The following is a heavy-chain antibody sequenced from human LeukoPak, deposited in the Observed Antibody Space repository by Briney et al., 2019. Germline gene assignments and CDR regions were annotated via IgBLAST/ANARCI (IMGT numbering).Heavy chain of an antibody. V-gene: IGHV3-9*01. CDR2: ISWNSGSI. J-gene: IGHJ4*02. CDR3: AKDSRDYYDSSGYTFDY. D-gene: IGHD3-22*01. CDR1: GFTFDDYA. Sequence: AGGSLRLSCAASGFTFDDYAMHWVRQAPGKGLEWVSGISWNSGSIGYADSVKGRFTISRDNAKNSLYLQMNSLRAEGTASYYCAKDSRDYYDSSGYTFDYWGQGTLVTVSS.